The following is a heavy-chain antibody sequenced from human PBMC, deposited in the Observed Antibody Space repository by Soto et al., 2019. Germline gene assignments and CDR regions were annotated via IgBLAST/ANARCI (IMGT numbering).Heavy chain of an antibody. V-gene: IGHV1-69*12. CDR1: GGTFSSYA. Sequence: QVQLVQSGAEVKKPGSSVKVSCKASGGTFSSYAINWVRQAPGQGLELMGGIIPIFGTANYAQKFQGTVTITADESTSTAYMELSSLRAEDTAVYYYARGITIFGVTQYYYYGMDVWGQGTTVTVSS. J-gene: IGHJ6*02. CDR3: ARGITIFGVTQYYYYGMDV. CDR2: IIPIFGTA. D-gene: IGHD3-3*01.